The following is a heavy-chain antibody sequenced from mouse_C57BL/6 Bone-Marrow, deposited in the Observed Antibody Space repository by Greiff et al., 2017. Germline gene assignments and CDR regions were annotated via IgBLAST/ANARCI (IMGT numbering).Heavy chain of an antibody. CDR2: IDPEDGET. CDR1: GFNIKDYY. CDR3: ARGGGTWFDY. D-gene: IGHD3-3*01. V-gene: IGHV14-2*01. J-gene: IGHJ2*01. Sequence: VHVKQSGAELVKPGASVKLSCTASGFNIKDYYMHWVKQRTEQGLEWIGRIDPEDGETKYAPKFQGQATITADTSANTDYLQLGSLTSEDTAVYYCARGGGTWFDYWGQGTTLTVSS.